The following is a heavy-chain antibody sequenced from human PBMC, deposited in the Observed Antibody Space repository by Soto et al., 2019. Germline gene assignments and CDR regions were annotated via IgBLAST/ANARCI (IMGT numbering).Heavy chain of an antibody. V-gene: IGHV3-7*05. Sequence: EVQLVESGGGLVQPGGSLRLSCAASGFTFSGYWMSWVRQAPGKGLEWVANIKQDGSEQFYVDSVKGRFTISRDNAKNSLYLQLDSLRAEDTAVYYCAREAVWGQGTTVTVSS. J-gene: IGHJ6*02. CDR2: IKQDGSEQ. CDR1: GFTFSGYW. CDR3: AREAV.